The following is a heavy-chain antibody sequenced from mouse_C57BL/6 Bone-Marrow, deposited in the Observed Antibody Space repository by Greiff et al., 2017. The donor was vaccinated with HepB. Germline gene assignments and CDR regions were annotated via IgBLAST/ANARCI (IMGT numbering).Heavy chain of an antibody. CDR1: GYSITSGYY. Sequence: EVQLVESGPGLVKPSQSLSLTCSVTGYSITSGYYWNWIRQFPGNKLEWMGYISYDGSNNYNPSLKYRISITRDTSKNQFFLKLNSVTTEDTATYYCAREAYYSNYWFAYWGQGTLVTVSA. D-gene: IGHD2-5*01. V-gene: IGHV3-6*01. CDR3: AREAYYSNYWFAY. J-gene: IGHJ3*01. CDR2: ISYDGSN.